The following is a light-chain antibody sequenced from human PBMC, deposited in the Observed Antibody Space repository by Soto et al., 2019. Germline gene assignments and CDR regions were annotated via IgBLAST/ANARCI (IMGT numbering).Light chain of an antibody. CDR3: QQRSNWPWT. J-gene: IGKJ1*01. CDR2: DAS. Sequence: EIVLTQSPATLSLSPGERATLSCRASQSVSNFLAWYQQKPGQAPRLLISDASTRATGIPGGFSSSGSGTDFSITISSLEPEDFAVYYCQQRSNWPWTFGQGTKLEIK. CDR1: QSVSNF. V-gene: IGKV3-11*01.